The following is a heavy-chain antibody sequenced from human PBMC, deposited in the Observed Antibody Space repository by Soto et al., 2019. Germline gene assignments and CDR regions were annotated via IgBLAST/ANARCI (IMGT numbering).Heavy chain of an antibody. D-gene: IGHD6-13*01. CDR2: IYYTGGT. Sequence: SETLSLTCIVSGGSINSGNYYWGWIRQSPGKGLEWIECIYYTGGTLNNPSFRGRVTMSVDTSKNQFTLQLTSVTVADTAVYYCATSYGNAWYNYWGQGTQVTVSS. CDR1: GGSINSGNYY. CDR3: ATSYGNAWYNY. V-gene: IGHV4-39*06. J-gene: IGHJ4*02.